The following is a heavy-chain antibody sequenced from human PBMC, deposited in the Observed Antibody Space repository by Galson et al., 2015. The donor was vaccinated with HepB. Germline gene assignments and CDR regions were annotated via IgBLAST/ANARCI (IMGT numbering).Heavy chain of an antibody. V-gene: IGHV3-7*01. CDR3: ARDLYTPPWYYYGMDV. CDR2: IKQDGSEK. J-gene: IGHJ6*02. Sequence: SLRLSCAASGFTFSDYYMSWIRQAPGKGLEWVAHIKQDGSEKYYVDSVKGRFTISRDNAKNSLYLQMNSLRAEDTAVYYCARDLYTPPWYYYGMDVWGQGTTVTVSS. CDR1: GFTFSDYY.